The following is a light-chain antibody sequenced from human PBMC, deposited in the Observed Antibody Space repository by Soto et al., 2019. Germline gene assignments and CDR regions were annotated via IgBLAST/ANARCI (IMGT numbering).Light chain of an antibody. V-gene: IGKV1-39*01. CDR2: AAS. CDR3: QQSHITTLFT. Sequence: DIQMTQSPSSLSASLGDRVTITCRASQNINSHLNWYPQKPGKAPKVLFYAASRLQSGVPSRFXSSGSGTEFTLTISSLEPQDFATYYCQQSHITTLFTFGKGTKLEIK. CDR1: QNINSH. J-gene: IGKJ2*01.